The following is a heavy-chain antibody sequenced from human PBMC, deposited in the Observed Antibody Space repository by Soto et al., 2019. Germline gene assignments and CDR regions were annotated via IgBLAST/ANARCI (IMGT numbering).Heavy chain of an antibody. CDR2: IIPIFGTA. CDR3: ARSTRGYSFPTHYPNYGMDV. D-gene: IGHD5-18*01. V-gene: IGHV1-69*13. J-gene: IGHJ6*02. CDR1: GGTFSSYA. Sequence: GASVKVSCKASGGTFSSYAISWVRQAPGQGLEWMGGIIPIFGTANYAQKFQGRVTITADESTSTAYMELSSLRSEDTAVYYCARSTRGYSFPTHYPNYGMDVWGQGTTVTVS.